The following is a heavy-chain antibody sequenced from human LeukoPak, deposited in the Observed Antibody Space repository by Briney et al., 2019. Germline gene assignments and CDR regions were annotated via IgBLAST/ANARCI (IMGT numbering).Heavy chain of an antibody. CDR3: ATDRDLVVPDAFDI. CDR2: IIPILGIA. D-gene: IGHD2-15*01. CDR1: GGTFSSYA. J-gene: IGHJ3*02. V-gene: IGHV1-69*04. Sequence: EASVKVSCKASGGTFSSYAISWVRQAPGQGLEWMGRIIPILGIANYAQKFQGRVTMTEDTSTDTAYMELSSLRSEDTAVYYCATDRDLVVPDAFDIWGQGTMVTVSS.